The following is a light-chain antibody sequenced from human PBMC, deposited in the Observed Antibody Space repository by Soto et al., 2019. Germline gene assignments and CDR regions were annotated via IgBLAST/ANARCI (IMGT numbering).Light chain of an antibody. CDR2: GAS. J-gene: IGKJ4*01. Sequence: EIVLTQSPGTLSLSPGEKATLSCRASQSVNSRFLGWYQQKPGQAPRLLIYGASSRATGIPDRFSGSGSGTDFTLTISRLEPEDFAVYSCLQYDGSRTFGGGTKVEIK. CDR1: QSVNSRF. CDR3: LQYDGSRT. V-gene: IGKV3-20*01.